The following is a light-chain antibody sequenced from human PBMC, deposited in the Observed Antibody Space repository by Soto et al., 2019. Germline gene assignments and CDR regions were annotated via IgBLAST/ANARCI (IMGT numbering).Light chain of an antibody. J-gene: IGKJ2*01. CDR2: GAS. V-gene: IGKV3-15*01. CDR3: QSYNDWPFT. Sequence: EIVMTQSPATLSVSPGERVTLSCRASESLSTYLAWYQQKPGQAPRLLIYGASTKATGIPARFSGSGSATEFTLTISSLQSEDFVVYYCQSYNDWPFTFGQGTKLEI. CDR1: ESLSTY.